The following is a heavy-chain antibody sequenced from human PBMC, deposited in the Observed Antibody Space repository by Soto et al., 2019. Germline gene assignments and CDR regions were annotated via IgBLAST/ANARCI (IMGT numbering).Heavy chain of an antibody. Sequence: GGSLRLSCAASEFTFEAYSLHWVRQLPGKGLEWVAGISGDSGSSGYADSVRGRFTVSRDNAKNSLFLQMSSLSPEDTALYYCTKRRSARPGFDAFDLWGQETMVTVSS. CDR2: ISGDSGSS. CDR1: EFTFEAYS. V-gene: IGHV3-9*01. J-gene: IGHJ3*01. CDR3: TKRRSARPGFDAFDL.